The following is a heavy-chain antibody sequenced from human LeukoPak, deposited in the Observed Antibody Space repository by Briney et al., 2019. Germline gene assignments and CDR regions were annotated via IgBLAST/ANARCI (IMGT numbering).Heavy chain of an antibody. CDR3: ARELLTAELDY. CDR2: IYYSGST. Sequence: PSETLSLTCTVSGGSISSSSYYWGWIRQPPWKGLEWIGSIYYSGSTYYNPSLKSRVTISVDTSKNQFSLKLSSVTAADTAVYYCARELLTAELDYWGQGTLVTVSS. CDR1: GGSISSSSYY. D-gene: IGHD4/OR15-4a*01. V-gene: IGHV4-39*07. J-gene: IGHJ4*02.